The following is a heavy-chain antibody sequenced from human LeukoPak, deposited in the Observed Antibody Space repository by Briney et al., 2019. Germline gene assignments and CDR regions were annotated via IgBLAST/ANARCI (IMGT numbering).Heavy chain of an antibody. J-gene: IGHJ4*02. V-gene: IGHV3-74*01. CDR3: ARAPRGITMIVVVKYYFDY. CDR1: GFTFSNYW. Sequence: GGSLRLSCAASGFTFSNYWMHWVRQAPGKGLVWVSRINSDGINTSYADSVKGRFTISRDNAKNTLNLQMNSLRAEDTAVYYCARAPRGITMIVVVKYYFDYWGQGTLVTVSS. CDR2: INSDGINT. D-gene: IGHD3-22*01.